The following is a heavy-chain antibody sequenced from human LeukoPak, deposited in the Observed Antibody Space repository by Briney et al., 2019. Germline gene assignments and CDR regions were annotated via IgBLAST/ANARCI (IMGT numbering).Heavy chain of an antibody. CDR2: ISYDGLIK. J-gene: IGHJ6*01. CDR1: GGTFSGYA. Sequence: GGSLRLSCTASGGTFSGYAIHWVRQAPGKGLEWLTLISYDGLIKYYADSVDGRFLISRDNSKDTIYLQIDSLRPDDTAVYYCARASHQTPDAHYFFSMDVWGQGTTVRVSS. D-gene: IGHD2-2*01. V-gene: IGHV3-30-3*01. CDR3: ARASHQTPDAHYFFSMDV.